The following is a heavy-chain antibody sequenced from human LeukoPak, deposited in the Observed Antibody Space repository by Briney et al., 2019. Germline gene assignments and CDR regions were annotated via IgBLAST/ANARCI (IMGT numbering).Heavy chain of an antibody. V-gene: IGHV3-9*01. CDR1: GFTFDDYA. CDR2: ISWNSGSI. Sequence: PGGSLRLSCAASGFTFDDYAMHWVRQAPGKGLEWVSGISWNSGSIGYADSVKGRFTISRDNAKNSLYLQMNSLRAEDTAVYYCARGSDSSSWGEYYFDYWGQGTLVTVSS. J-gene: IGHJ4*02. CDR3: ARGSDSSSWGEYYFDY. D-gene: IGHD6-6*01.